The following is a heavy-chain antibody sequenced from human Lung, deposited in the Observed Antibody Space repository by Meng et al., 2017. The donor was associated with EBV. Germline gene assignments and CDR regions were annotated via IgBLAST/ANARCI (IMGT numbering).Heavy chain of an antibody. CDR3: ARGRGNQPLFDF. Sequence: ELWGAETKKPGSSVKVSCKASGGSFSTYTFSWVRQAPGQGLEWMGGLIPVLNKAKSAPRFQDRVTFTADETTTTAYMELSSLTFEDTAVYFCARGRGNQPLFDFWGQGTLVTVSS. V-gene: IGHV1-69*16. J-gene: IGHJ4*02. CDR2: LIPVLNKA. D-gene: IGHD2/OR15-2a*01. CDR1: GGSFSTYT.